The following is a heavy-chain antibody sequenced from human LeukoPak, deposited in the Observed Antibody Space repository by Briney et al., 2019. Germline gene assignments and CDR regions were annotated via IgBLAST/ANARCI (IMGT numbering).Heavy chain of an antibody. CDR1: GFTFSSYS. Sequence: GGSLRLSCAASGFTFSSYSMNWVRQAPGKGLGWVSSISSSSSYIYYADSVKGRFTISRDNAKNSLYLQMNSLRAEDTAVYYCARGYSSSPNWFDPWGQGTLVTVSS. D-gene: IGHD6-13*01. CDR2: ISSSSSYI. V-gene: IGHV3-21*01. J-gene: IGHJ5*02. CDR3: ARGYSSSPNWFDP.